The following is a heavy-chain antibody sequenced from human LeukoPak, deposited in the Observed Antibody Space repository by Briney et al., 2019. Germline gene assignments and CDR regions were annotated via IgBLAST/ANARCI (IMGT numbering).Heavy chain of an antibody. CDR3: ARSILNPTIYYYYYYMDV. V-gene: IGHV3-23*01. CDR2: ISGSGGST. D-gene: IGHD2-21*01. CDR1: GFTFSSYG. Sequence: PGGSLGLSCAASGFTFSSYGMSWVRQAPGKGLEWVSAISGSGGSTYYADSVKGRFTISRDNSKNTLYLQMNSLRAEDTAVYYCARSILNPTIYYYYYYMDVWGKGTTVTISS. J-gene: IGHJ6*03.